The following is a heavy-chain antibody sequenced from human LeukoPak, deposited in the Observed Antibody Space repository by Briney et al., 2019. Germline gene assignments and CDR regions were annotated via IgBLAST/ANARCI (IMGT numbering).Heavy chain of an antibody. Sequence: ASVKVSCKASGGTFSSYAISWVRQAPGQGLEWMGGIIPIFGTANYAQKFQGRVTITADKSTSTAYMELSSLRSEDTAVYYCAGPSVVQNYYYYGMDVWGQGTTVTVSS. CDR2: IIPIFGTA. CDR3: AGPSVVQNYYYYGMDV. D-gene: IGHD1-1*01. CDR1: GGTFSSYA. J-gene: IGHJ6*02. V-gene: IGHV1-69*06.